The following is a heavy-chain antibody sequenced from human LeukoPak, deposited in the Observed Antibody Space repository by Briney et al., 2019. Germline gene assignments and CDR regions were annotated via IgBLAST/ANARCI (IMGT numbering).Heavy chain of an antibody. V-gene: IGHV3-7*01. D-gene: IGHD6-19*01. CDR2: IKQDGSEK. CDR1: GFTFSSYW. CDR3: ARGARQWLVPDFDY. Sequence: GGSLRLSCAASGFTFSSYWMSWVRQAPGKGLEWVANIKQDGSEKYYVDSVKGRFTISRDNAKKPLYLQMNSLRAEATAVYYCARGARQWLVPDFDYWGQGTLITVSS. J-gene: IGHJ4*02.